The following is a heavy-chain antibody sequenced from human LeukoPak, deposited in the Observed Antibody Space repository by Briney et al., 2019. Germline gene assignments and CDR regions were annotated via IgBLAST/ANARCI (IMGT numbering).Heavy chain of an antibody. CDR2: IWYDGSNK. D-gene: IGHD1-26*01. V-gene: IGHV3-33*01. J-gene: IGHJ4*02. Sequence: GGSLRLSCAASGFTFSNYGMHWVRQAPGKGLEWVALIWYDGSNKYYADSVRGRFTISRDNSKNTLYLQMKSLRVEDTAVYYCARAGVGANYYFDYWAREPWSPSPQ. CDR1: GFTFSNYG. CDR3: ARAGVGANYYFDY.